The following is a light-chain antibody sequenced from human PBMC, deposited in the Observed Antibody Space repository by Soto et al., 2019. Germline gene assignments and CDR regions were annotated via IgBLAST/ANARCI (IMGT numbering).Light chain of an antibody. J-gene: IGLJ1*01. CDR3: SSYTGDSTLYV. CDR1: SSDVGGYNY. CDR2: DVN. Sequence: QPVLTQPASVSGSPGQSITISCTGTSSDVGGYNYVSWYQQYPGKAPKLMICDVNDRPSGVSDRFSGSKSGNTASLTISGLQAEDEADYYCSSYTGDSTLYVFGTGTKLTVL. V-gene: IGLV2-14*01.